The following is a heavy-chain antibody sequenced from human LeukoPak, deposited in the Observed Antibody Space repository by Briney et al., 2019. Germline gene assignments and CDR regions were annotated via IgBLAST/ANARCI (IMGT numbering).Heavy chain of an antibody. CDR1: GFTFSDYY. J-gene: IGHJ3*02. V-gene: IGHV3-11*01. D-gene: IGHD2-2*01. Sequence: GGSLGLSCAASGFTFSDYYMSWIRQAPGKGLEWVSYISSSGSTIYYADSVKGRFTISRDNAKNSLYLQMNSLRAEDTAVYYCARDLEYCSSTSCPNDAFDIWGQGTMVTVSS. CDR2: ISSSGSTI. CDR3: ARDLEYCSSTSCPNDAFDI.